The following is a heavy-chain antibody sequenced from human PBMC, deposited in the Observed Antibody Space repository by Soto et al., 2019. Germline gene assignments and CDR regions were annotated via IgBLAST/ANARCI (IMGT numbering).Heavy chain of an antibody. D-gene: IGHD6-19*01. J-gene: IGHJ2*01. CDR2: ISGSGDST. V-gene: IGHV3-23*01. CDR3: AKRGAGGYFDL. CDR1: GFTFSSYA. Sequence: EVHLLESGGGLVQPGGSLRLSCAASGFTFSSYAMNWVRQAPGKGLEWVSVISGSGDSTYYADSVKGRFTISRDNSKNTLYLQMNSLRAEDTAVYYCAKRGAGGYFDLWGRGTLVTVSS.